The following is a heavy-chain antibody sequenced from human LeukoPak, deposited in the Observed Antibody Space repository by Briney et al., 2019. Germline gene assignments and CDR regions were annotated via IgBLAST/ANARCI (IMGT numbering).Heavy chain of an antibody. J-gene: IGHJ6*03. D-gene: IGHD3-10*01. Sequence: SETLSLTCTVSGGPISSYYWSWIRQPPGKGLEWIGYIYYSGSTNYNPSLKSRVTISVDTSKNQFSLKLSSVTAADTAVYYCARVGLSDYYYYMDVWGKGTTATVSS. V-gene: IGHV4-59*01. CDR2: IYYSGST. CDR1: GGPISSYY. CDR3: ARVGLSDYYYYMDV.